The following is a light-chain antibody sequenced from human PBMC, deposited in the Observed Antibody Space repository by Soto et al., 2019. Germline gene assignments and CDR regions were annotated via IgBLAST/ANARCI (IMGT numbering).Light chain of an antibody. CDR2: GAS. CDR1: QSVSSSY. V-gene: IGKV3-20*01. Sequence: EIVLTQSPGTLSLSSGERATLSRRASQSVSSSYLAWYQQKPGQAPRLLIYGASSRATGIPDRFSGSGSGTDFTLTISRLEPEDFAVYYCQQYGSSSWTFGQGTKVDIK. J-gene: IGKJ1*01. CDR3: QQYGSSSWT.